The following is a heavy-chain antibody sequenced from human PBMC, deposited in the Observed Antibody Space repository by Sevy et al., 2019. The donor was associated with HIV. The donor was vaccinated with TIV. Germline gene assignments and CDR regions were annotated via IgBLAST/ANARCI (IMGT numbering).Heavy chain of an antibody. V-gene: IGHV4-4*07. CDR1: GVSISEYH. Sequence: SETLSLTCSVSGVSISEYHWNWIRQSAGNRLEWIGRTSSSGNSDYNSSFKSRVTISLDTSKNQFSLKLRSATVADTAFYFCARGRAMIDFWGQGIMVTVSS. CDR2: TSSSGNS. J-gene: IGHJ4*02. CDR3: ARGRAMIDF.